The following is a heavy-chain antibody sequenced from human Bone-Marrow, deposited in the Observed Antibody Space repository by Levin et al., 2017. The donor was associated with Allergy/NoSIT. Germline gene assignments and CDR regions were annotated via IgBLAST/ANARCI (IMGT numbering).Heavy chain of an antibody. CDR1: GFSFSNCA. Sequence: AGGSLRLSCVASGFSFSNCAIHWVRQAPGKGLEWVTVILNDEKNNNYADSVKGRFTISRDISKSTVHLQMNSLRVDDTAMYYCARECRRSIFGGVIKGGGLDVWGQGTTVTVSS. CDR3: ARECRRSIFGGVIKGGGLDV. J-gene: IGHJ6*02. D-gene: IGHD3-3*01. V-gene: IGHV3-30*01. CDR2: ILNDEKNN.